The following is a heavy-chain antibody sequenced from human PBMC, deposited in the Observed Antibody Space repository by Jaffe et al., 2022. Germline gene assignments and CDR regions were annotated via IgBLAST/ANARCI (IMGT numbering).Heavy chain of an antibody. CDR3: AKDASYYGWGISKDPFNM. D-gene: IGHD3-10*01. Sequence: EEQLLESGGALVQPGGSLRLSCVASGFTFSGYAMSWVRQAPGQGPEWLSTISGTGENTFYADSVKGRFSISRDNSQNRLYLQMDSLRAEETAIYYCAKDASYYGWGISKDPFNMWGQGTVVTVSS. J-gene: IGHJ3*02. V-gene: IGHV3-23*01. CDR2: ISGTGENT. CDR1: GFTFSGYA.